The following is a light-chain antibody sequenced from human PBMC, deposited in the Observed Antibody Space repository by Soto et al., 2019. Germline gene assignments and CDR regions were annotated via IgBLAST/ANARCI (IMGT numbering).Light chain of an antibody. V-gene: IGLV1-44*01. Sequence: QSVLTQPPSASGTPGQRVTISCSGSSSNFGKSIVSWYQHLPGRAPQVLIYGNSQRASGVPVRFSGSKSATSASLAISGLLSEDEADYYCSSFAGINNLLFGGGTKVTVL. CDR3: SSFAGINNLL. J-gene: IGLJ2*01. CDR2: GNS. CDR1: SSNFGKSI.